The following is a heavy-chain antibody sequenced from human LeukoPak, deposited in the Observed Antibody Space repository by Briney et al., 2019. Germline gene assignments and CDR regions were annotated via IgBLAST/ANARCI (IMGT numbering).Heavy chain of an antibody. D-gene: IGHD6-19*01. J-gene: IGHJ6*03. Sequence: GGSLRLSCAASGFTFSDYVMSWVRQAPGKGREWFSSISSGAGITYYADSVKGRVTISRDNAKNSLSLQMNSLRAEDTAVYYCARTSSGWYEGAYYYYMDVWGKGTPVTVSS. CDR3: ARTSSGWYEGAYYYYMDV. CDR1: GFTFSDYV. CDR2: ISSGAGIT. V-gene: IGHV3-23*01.